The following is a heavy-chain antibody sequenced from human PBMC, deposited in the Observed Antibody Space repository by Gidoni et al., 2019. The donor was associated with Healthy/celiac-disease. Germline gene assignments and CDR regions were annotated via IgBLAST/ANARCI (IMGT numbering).Heavy chain of an antibody. CDR2: IDYSGST. Sequence: QVQLQESGPGLVKPSETLSLTCTVSGGSISSYYWSWIRQPPGKGLEWIGYIDYSGSTNYNPSLKSRVTISVDTSKNQFSLKLSSVTAADTAVYYCARDHSSSGGWFDPWGQGTLVTVSS. J-gene: IGHJ5*02. V-gene: IGHV4-59*01. CDR3: ARDHSSSGGWFDP. CDR1: GGSISSYY. D-gene: IGHD6-13*01.